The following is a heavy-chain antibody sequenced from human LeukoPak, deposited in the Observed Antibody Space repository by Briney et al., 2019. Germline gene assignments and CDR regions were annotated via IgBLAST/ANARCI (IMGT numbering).Heavy chain of an antibody. CDR2: IIANGDTT. CDR3: ARGLGYCSRTSWCLDY. J-gene: IGHJ4*02. V-gene: IGHV3-64*01. CDR1: GFNFNIYA. D-gene: IGHD2-2*01. Sequence: GGSLRLSCAASGFNFNIYAMFWVRQAPGEGLEYDSAIIANGDTTDYANTVKGRVTISRDNSKNTLYLQMSSLRAEDMGVYYYARGLGYCSRTSWCLDYWGQGTLVTVSS.